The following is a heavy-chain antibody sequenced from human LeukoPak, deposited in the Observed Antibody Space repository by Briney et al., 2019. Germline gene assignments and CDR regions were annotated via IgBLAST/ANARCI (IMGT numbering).Heavy chain of an antibody. J-gene: IGHJ2*01. CDR3: AKPGEVVTVQWYFDL. CDR1: GFTFSGFW. Sequence: PGGSLRLSCAASGFTFSGFWMHWVRQAPGKGLVWVSCISFDGSDATYADSVKGRFTISRDNSKNTLYLQMNSLRAEDTAVYYCAKPGEVVTVQWYFDLWGRGTLVTVSS. CDR2: ISFDGSDA. V-gene: IGHV3-74*01. D-gene: IGHD2-21*02.